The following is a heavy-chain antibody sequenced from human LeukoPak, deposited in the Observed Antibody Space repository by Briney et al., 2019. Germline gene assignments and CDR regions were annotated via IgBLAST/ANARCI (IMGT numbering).Heavy chain of an antibody. CDR1: GFTFSSYA. CDR2: ISGSGGST. J-gene: IGHJ4*02. D-gene: IGHD3-3*01. CDR3: AKELSFDFWSGYYNY. V-gene: IGHV3-23*01. Sequence: GGSLRLSCAASGFTFSSYAMSWVRQAPGKGLEWVSAISGSGGSTYYADSVKGRFTISRDNSKNTLYLQMNSLRAEDMAVYYCAKELSFDFWSGYYNYWGQGTLVTVSS.